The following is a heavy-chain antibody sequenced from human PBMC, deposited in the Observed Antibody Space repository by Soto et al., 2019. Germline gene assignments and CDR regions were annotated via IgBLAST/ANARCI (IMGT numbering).Heavy chain of an antibody. J-gene: IGHJ5*02. Sequence: QVQLVQSGAEVKKPGSSVKVSCKASGGTFSSYAISWVRQAPGQGLEWMGGIIPIFGTANYAQKFQGRVTITADESTSTAYMELSSLRSEDTAVYYCARAYCSGGSCYSLGDWFDPWGQGTLVTVSS. CDR3: ARAYCSGGSCYSLGDWFDP. CDR2: IIPIFGTA. CDR1: GGTFSSYA. D-gene: IGHD2-15*01. V-gene: IGHV1-69*01.